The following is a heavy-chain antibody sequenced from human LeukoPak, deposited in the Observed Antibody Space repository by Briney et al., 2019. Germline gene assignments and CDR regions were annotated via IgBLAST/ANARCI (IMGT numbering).Heavy chain of an antibody. CDR3: ARGYSDYCSGGSCYFRYYYYYMDV. D-gene: IGHD2-15*01. CDR2: INHSGST. Sequence: SETLSLTCAVYGGSFSGYYWSWIRQPPGKGLEWIVEINHSGSTNYNPSLKSRVTISVDTSKNQFSLKLSSVTAADTAVYYCARGYSDYCSGGSCYFRYYYYYMDVWGKGTTVTVSS. CDR1: GGSFSGYY. V-gene: IGHV4-34*01. J-gene: IGHJ6*03.